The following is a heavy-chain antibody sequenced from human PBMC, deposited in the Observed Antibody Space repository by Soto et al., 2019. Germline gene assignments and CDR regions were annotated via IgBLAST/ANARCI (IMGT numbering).Heavy chain of an antibody. V-gene: IGHV3-74*01. CDR1: GFTFSSYW. CDR2: INSDGSRI. CDR3: ARSHIVAAGPQDY. D-gene: IGHD1-26*01. J-gene: IGHJ4*02. Sequence: EVQLVESGGGLVQPGGSLRLSCAASGFTFSSYWMHWVRQAPGKGLVWVSRINSDGSRISYADSVKGRFTISRDNTKNTLYLQMNRLRAEDTAVYYCARSHIVAAGPQDYWGQGTLVTVPS.